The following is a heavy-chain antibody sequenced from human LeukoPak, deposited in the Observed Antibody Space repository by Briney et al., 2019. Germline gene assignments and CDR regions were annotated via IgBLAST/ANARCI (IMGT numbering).Heavy chain of an antibody. Sequence: SETLSLTCTVSGYSISSGYYWGWIRQPPGKGLEWIGSIYHSGSTYYNPSLKSRVTISVDTSKNQFSLKLSSVTAADTAVYYCARVQNYYYNYMDVWGKGTTVTVSS. CDR2: IYHSGST. CDR1: GYSISSGYY. J-gene: IGHJ6*03. V-gene: IGHV4-38-2*02. CDR3: ARVQNYYYNYMDV.